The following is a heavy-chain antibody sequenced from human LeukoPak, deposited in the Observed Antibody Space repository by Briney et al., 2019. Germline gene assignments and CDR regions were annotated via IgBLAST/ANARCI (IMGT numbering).Heavy chain of an antibody. D-gene: IGHD2/OR15-2a*01. J-gene: IGHJ4*02. CDR1: GFSFSSVG. Sequence: GGSLRLSCAASGFSFSSVGMHWVGQAPGKGLEWVAVIWYDGSNKYYADSVKGRFTISRDNSKNTLYLQMNSLRAEDTAIYYCETDHGGLTYYSGQGTLVTVSS. CDR2: IWYDGSNK. CDR3: ETDHGGLTYY. V-gene: IGHV3-33*03.